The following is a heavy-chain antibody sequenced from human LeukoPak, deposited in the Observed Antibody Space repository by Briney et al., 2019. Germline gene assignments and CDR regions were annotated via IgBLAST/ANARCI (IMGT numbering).Heavy chain of an antibody. CDR1: GFTISSYA. J-gene: IGHJ4*02. D-gene: IGHD2-15*01. Sequence: GGSLRLSCAASGFTISSYAMSWVGQARGKGLEWVSAISGSGGSTYYADSVKGRFTISRDNSKNTLYLQMNSLRAEDTAVYYCAKDLEEYCSGGSCYAHDYWGQGTLFTVSS. CDR3: AKDLEEYCSGGSCYAHDY. V-gene: IGHV3-23*01. CDR2: ISGSGGST.